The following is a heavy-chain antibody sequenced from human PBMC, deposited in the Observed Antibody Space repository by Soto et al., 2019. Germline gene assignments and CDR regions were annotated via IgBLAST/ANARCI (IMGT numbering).Heavy chain of an antibody. CDR3: ARDPLSSFAMDV. CDR2: IIPTFGRT. CDR1: GDTFSSYA. D-gene: IGHD3-10*02. V-gene: IGHV1-69*18. J-gene: IGHJ6*02. Sequence: QVQLVQSGAEVKKPGSSVKVSCKASGDTFSSYAISWVRQAPGQGLEWMGKIIPTFGRTYYAQKFQGRLTISADDSTTTVYMELSSLLSEDTAVYYCARDPLSSFAMDVWGQGTTVIVSS.